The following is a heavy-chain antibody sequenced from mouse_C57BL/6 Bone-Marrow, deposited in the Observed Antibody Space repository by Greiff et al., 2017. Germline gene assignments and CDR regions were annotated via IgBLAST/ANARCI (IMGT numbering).Heavy chain of an antibody. CDR3: ARYYDLDY. CDR1: GYAFTNYL. D-gene: IGHD2-4*01. J-gene: IGHJ2*01. Sequence: QVQLQQSGAELVRPGTSVTVSCTASGYAFTNYLIEWVKQRPGQGLEWIGVINPGSGGTNYNEKFKGKATLTADKSSSTAYMQLSSLTSDDSAVYFCARYYDLDYWGQGTTLTVSS. V-gene: IGHV1-54*01. CDR2: INPGSGGT.